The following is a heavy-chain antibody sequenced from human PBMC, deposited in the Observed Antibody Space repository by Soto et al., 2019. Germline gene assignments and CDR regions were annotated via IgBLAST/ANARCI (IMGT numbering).Heavy chain of an antibody. CDR3: ARGHSGYVYVWGSYNPGLEY. J-gene: IGHJ4*02. CDR1: GGSISSGGYY. D-gene: IGHD3-16*01. CDR2: IYYSGST. V-gene: IGHV4-31*03. Sequence: SETLSLTCTVSGGSISSGGYYCSWIRQHPGKGLEWIGYIYYSGSTYYNPSLKSRVTISVDTSKNQFSLKLSSVTAADTAVYYCARGHSGYVYVWGSYNPGLEYCGEGVLVTVSS.